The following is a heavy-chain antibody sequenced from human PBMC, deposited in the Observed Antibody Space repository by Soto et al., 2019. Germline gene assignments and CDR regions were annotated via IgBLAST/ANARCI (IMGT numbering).Heavy chain of an antibody. CDR3: AKQEATDH. CDR1: GFIFSRSG. Sequence: QVQLVESGGGVVLPGTSLRLSCAASGFIFSRSGMHWVRQAPGKGLEWVPVISYDGNTKYYADSVKGRFTISRDNSKKTLYIQMTSMRVEDTAVYYCAKQEATDHCGQGTLDTVS. J-gene: IGHJ4*02. CDR2: ISYDGNTK. D-gene: IGHD1-26*01. V-gene: IGHV3-30*18.